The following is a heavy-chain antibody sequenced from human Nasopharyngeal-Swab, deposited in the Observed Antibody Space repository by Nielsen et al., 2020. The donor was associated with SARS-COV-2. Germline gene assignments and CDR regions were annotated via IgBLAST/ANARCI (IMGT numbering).Heavy chain of an antibody. CDR2: ISSSGSTI. Sequence: WIRQPPGKGLEWVSYISSSGSTIYYADSVKGRFTISRDNAKNSLYLQMNSLRAEDTAVYYRARDRGGLLWFGELPTYFDYWGQGTLVTVSS. J-gene: IGHJ4*02. D-gene: IGHD3-10*01. CDR3: ARDRGGLLWFGELPTYFDY. V-gene: IGHV3-48*03.